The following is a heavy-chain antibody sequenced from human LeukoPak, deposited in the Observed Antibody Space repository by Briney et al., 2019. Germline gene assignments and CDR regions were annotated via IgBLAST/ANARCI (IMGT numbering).Heavy chain of an antibody. J-gene: IGHJ4*02. V-gene: IGHV4-4*07. Sequence: SETLSLTCSVSGVSITNYYWNWIRQPAGEGLEWIGRIYTSGSPNYNPSLKSRVTMSADTSKNHFSLKLSSVTAADTAVYYCARGVGAGVYSEGRYYFVSWGQGTLVTVSS. CDR3: ARGVGAGVYSEGRYYFVS. CDR1: GVSITNYY. D-gene: IGHD4-11*01. CDR2: IYTSGSP.